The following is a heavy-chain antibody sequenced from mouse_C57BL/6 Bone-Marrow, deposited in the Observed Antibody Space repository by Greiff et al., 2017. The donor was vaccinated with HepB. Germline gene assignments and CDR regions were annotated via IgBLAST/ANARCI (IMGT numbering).Heavy chain of an antibody. Sequence: EVKLVESGGGLVKPGGSLKLSCAASGFTFSSYAMSWVRQTPEKRLEWVATISDGGSYTYYPNNVKGPFTITRDTTKNNLYLQMSHLKGGDTAMYYCASEDGNGYGGAGFAYWGQGTLVTVSA. D-gene: IGHD2-2*01. V-gene: IGHV5-4*03. CDR3: ASEDGNGYGGAGFAY. CDR2: ISDGGSYT. CDR1: GFTFSSYA. J-gene: IGHJ3*01.